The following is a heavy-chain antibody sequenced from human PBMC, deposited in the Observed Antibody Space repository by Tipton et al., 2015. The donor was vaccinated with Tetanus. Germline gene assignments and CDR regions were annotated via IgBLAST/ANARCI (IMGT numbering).Heavy chain of an antibody. V-gene: IGHV5-51*01. CDR3: AKYSLNSQYYGTSGYRTFDP. CDR1: GYMFSSHW. Sequence: VQLVQSGAEVKQPGESLKISCKGSGYMFSSHWIGWVRQVPGKGLEWLGTIYPGDSYSTYSPSFEGQVTISVDRSIDTAYLQWSSLKASDTAIYYCAKYSLNSQYYGTSGYRTFDPWGQGTLVTVSS. J-gene: IGHJ5*02. CDR2: IYPGDSYS. D-gene: IGHD3-22*01.